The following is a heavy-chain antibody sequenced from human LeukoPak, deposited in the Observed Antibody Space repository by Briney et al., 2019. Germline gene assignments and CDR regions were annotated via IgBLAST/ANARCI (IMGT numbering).Heavy chain of an antibody. Sequence: SQTLSLTCTVSGASIRSGDYYWSWIRQPPGKGLEWIGYIYDSGSTYYNPSLKSRVTISVDTSKNQFSLKLSSVTAADTAVYYCARASRDGHKNRVSFDYWGQGTLVTVSS. CDR1: GASIRSGDYY. J-gene: IGHJ4*02. CDR3: ARASRDGHKNRVSFDY. CDR2: IYDSGST. V-gene: IGHV4-30-4*01. D-gene: IGHD5-24*01.